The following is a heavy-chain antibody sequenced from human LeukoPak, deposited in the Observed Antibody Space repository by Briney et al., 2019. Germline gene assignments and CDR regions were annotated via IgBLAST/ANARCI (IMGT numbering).Heavy chain of an antibody. Sequence: SETLSLTCTVSGGSISSYYWSWIRQPPGKGLEWIGYIYYSGSTNYNPSLKSRVTISVDTSKNQFSLKLNSVTAADTAVYYCARHEKTRYWYFDLWGRGTLVTVSS. CDR3: ARHEKTRYWYFDL. J-gene: IGHJ2*01. CDR2: IYYSGST. CDR1: GGSISSYY. V-gene: IGHV4-59*08.